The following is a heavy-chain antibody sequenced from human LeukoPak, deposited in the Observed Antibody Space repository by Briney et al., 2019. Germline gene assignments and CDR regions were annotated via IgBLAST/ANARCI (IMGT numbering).Heavy chain of an antibody. Sequence: PSQTLSLTCTVSGYSISNGYYWGWIRQPPRKGLEWIGSIYHSGTTYYNPSLKSRVTISVDTSKNQFSLKLSSVTAADTAVYYCAREYEVWNYFDYWVQGTLVTVSA. CDR3: AREYEVWNYFDY. D-gene: IGHD3/OR15-3a*01. CDR2: IYHSGTT. J-gene: IGHJ4*02. CDR1: GYSISNGYY. V-gene: IGHV4-38-2*02.